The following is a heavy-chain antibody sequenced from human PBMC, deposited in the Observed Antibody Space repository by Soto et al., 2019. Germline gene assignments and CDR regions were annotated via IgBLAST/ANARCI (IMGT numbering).Heavy chain of an antibody. J-gene: IGHJ4*02. Sequence: QVQLVQSGAEVKKPGASVKVSCKASGYTFTGYYMHCVRQAPGQGLEWMGWINPNSGGTNYAQRFQGWVTMTRDTSISTAYMELSRLRSDDTAVYYCARATGTTVGPDYWGQGTLVTVSS. V-gene: IGHV1-2*04. CDR1: GYTFTGYY. CDR3: ARATGTTVGPDY. D-gene: IGHD1-7*01. CDR2: INPNSGGT.